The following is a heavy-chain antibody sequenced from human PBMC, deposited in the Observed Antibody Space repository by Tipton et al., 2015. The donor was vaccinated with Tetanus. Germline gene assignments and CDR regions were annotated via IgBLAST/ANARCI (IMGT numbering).Heavy chain of an antibody. J-gene: IGHJ4*02. V-gene: IGHV4-34*01. CDR1: GGSFSNYF. Sequence: LRLSCAVYGGSFSNYFWRWIRQPPGKGLEWIGEISPSGTTNYNPSLKSRVTISADTSRNQFSLTLSSVTAADTAVYYCARGSGWADFWGQGTQVTVSS. D-gene: IGHD6-19*01. CDR2: ISPSGTT. CDR3: ARGSGWADF.